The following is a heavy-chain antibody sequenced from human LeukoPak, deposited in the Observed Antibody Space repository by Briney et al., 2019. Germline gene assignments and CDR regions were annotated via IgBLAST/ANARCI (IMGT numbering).Heavy chain of an antibody. J-gene: IGHJ4*02. CDR3: AKWPLSGYDPDY. V-gene: IGHV3-30*02. CDR2: IRYDGNNK. D-gene: IGHD5-12*01. Sequence: GGSLRLSCGASGFTFSNYGMLWVRQAPGKGLEWVAFIRYDGNNKLYADSMKGRFTISRDNSKNTLYLHINSLRAEDTAVYYCAKWPLSGYDPDYWGQGTLVTVSS. CDR1: GFTFSNYG.